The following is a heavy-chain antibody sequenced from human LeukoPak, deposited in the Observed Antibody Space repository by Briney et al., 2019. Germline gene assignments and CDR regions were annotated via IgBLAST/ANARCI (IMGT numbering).Heavy chain of an antibody. CDR2: INHSGST. V-gene: IGHV4-34*01. D-gene: IGHD3-9*01. CDR3: ARGLLDFDWFHFDY. Sequence: SETLSLTCAVYGGSFSGYYWSWIRQPPGKGLEWIGEINHSGSTNYNPSLKSRVTISGDTSKNQFSLKLSSVTAADTAVYYCARGLLDFDWFHFDYWGQGTLVTVSS. CDR1: GGSFSGYY. J-gene: IGHJ4*02.